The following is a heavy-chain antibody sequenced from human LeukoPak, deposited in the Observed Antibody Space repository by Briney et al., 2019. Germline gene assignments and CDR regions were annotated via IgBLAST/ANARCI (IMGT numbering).Heavy chain of an antibody. D-gene: IGHD2-2*01. CDR2: ISGSGDST. V-gene: IGHV3-23*01. CDR3: AKHQRDIVVVPAGVGYYMDV. Sequence: GGSLRLSCSASGFTFSSYAMSWVRQAPGKGLEWVSAISGSGDSTNYADSVKGRFTISRDNSKNTLYLQMNSLRAEDTAVYYCAKHQRDIVVVPAGVGYYMDVWGKGTTVTVSS. CDR1: GFTFSSYA. J-gene: IGHJ6*03.